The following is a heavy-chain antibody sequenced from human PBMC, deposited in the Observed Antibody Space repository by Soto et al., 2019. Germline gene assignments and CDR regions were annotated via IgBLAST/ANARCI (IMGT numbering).Heavy chain of an antibody. CDR2: ISSSGSTM. J-gene: IGHJ6*02. CDR3: ARVVDV. CDR1: GFPFSSYS. Sequence: PGGSLRLSCAASGFPFSSYSMDWVRQAPGKGLEWVSYISSSGSTMYYADSVKGRFTISRDNAKNSLYLQMNSLRDEDTAVYYCARVVDVWGQGTTVTVSS. V-gene: IGHV3-48*02.